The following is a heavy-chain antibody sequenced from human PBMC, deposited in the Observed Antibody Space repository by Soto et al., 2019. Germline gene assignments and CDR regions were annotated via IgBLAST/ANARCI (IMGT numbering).Heavy chain of an antibody. CDR3: AKGILMVYAMYYFDY. V-gene: IGHV3-23*01. D-gene: IGHD2-8*01. CDR2: ISGSGGST. Sequence: LRLSCAASGFTFSSYAMSWVRQAPGKGLEWVSAISGSGGSTYYADSVKGRFTISRDNSKNTLYLQMNSLRAEDTAVYYCAKGILMVYAMYYFDYWGQGTLVTVSS. CDR1: GFTFSSYA. J-gene: IGHJ4*02.